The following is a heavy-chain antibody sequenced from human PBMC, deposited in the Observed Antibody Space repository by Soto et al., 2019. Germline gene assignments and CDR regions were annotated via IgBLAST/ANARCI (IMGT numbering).Heavy chain of an antibody. CDR1: GGSFSGYY. V-gene: IGHV4-34*01. CDR2: INHSGST. J-gene: IGHJ6*01. CDR3: ASGAPIGYCSGGSCYANNYYYY. D-gene: IGHD2-15*01. Sequence: SETLSLTCAVYGGSFSGYYLSWIRQPPGKGLEWIGEINHSGSTNYNPSLKSRVTISVDTSKNQFSLKLSSVTAADTAVYHCASGAPIGYCSGGSCYANNYYYY.